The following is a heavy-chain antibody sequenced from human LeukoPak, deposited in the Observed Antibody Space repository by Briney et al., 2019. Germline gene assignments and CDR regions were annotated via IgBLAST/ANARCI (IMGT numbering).Heavy chain of an antibody. J-gene: IGHJ6*02. CDR1: GFTFSSYG. V-gene: IGHV3-48*01. D-gene: IGHD2-8*02. Sequence: GGSLRLSCAASGFTFSSYGMNWVRHAPGEGLEGLSYISSVSTNIDYADSVKGRLTISRDNVKNSLYLHMDSLRAEDTAVYYCARYRPGAMDVWGQVTTVTVSS. CDR2: ISSVSTNI. CDR3: ARYRPGAMDV.